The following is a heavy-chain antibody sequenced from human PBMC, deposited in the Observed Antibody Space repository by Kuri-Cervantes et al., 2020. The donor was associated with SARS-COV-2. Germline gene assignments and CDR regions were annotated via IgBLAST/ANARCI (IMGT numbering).Heavy chain of an antibody. CDR2: FDPEDGET. V-gene: IGHV1-24*01. D-gene: IGHD6-13*01. CDR3: ATDHIAAAGLFDY. J-gene: IGHJ4*02. Sequence: ASVKVSCKVSGYTLTELPMHWVRQAPGKGLGWMGGFDPEDGETIYAQKFQGRVTMTEDTSTDTAYMELSSLRSEDTAVYYCATDHIAAAGLFDYWGQGTLVTVSS. CDR1: GYTLTELP.